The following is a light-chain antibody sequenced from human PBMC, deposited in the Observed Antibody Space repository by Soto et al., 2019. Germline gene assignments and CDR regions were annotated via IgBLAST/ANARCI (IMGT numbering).Light chain of an antibody. Sequence: EIVMTQSPATLSVSPGERATLSCRASQSVSSNLAWYQQKPGQAPRLLIDGASTRATGIPARFSGSGSGTEFTLTISSLQSEDCAVYYCQQYNNWPRGTFGQGIKLEIK. CDR2: GAS. CDR1: QSVSSN. V-gene: IGKV3-15*01. J-gene: IGKJ2*02. CDR3: QQYNNWPRGT.